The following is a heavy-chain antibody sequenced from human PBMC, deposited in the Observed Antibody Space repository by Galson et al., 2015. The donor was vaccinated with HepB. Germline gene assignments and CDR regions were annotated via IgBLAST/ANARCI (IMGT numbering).Heavy chain of an antibody. CDR1: GFDFPTHW. CDR2: IFPGDSDS. J-gene: IGHJ3*01. CDR3: ARPQPTVVSPADTLDV. Sequence: QSGAEVKKPGDSLKISCKTSGFDFPTHWIAWVRQRPGKGLEWMGIIFPGDSDSIYSPSFEGQVTMSVDKSISTAYLHWGSLKASDTAVYYCARPQPTVVSPADTLDVWGQGTMVIASS. D-gene: IGHD3-22*01. V-gene: IGHV5-51*03.